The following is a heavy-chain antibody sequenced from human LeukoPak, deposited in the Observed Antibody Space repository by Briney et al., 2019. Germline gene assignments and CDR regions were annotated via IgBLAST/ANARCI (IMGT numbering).Heavy chain of an antibody. D-gene: IGHD1-1*01. CDR1: GYTFTGYY. CDR2: INPNSGGA. V-gene: IGHV1-2*06. CDR3: AGDETEGIPQDDY. J-gene: IGHJ4*02. Sequence: ASVKVSCKASGYTFTGYYMHWVRQAPGQGLEWMGRINPNSGGANYAQKFQGRVTMTRDTSISTAYMELSRLRSDDTAVYYCAGDETEGIPQDDYWGQGTLVTVSS.